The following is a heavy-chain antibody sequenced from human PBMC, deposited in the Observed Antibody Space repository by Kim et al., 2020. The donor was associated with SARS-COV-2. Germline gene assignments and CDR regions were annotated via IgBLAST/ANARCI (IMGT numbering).Heavy chain of an antibody. Sequence: GGSLRLSCAASGFTFSSYGMHWVRQAPGKGLEWVAIISYDSSNEYYADSVKGRFTISRDNSKNTLYLQMNSLRAEDTAVYYCARDHTGRISMIRGVKYGMDVWGQGTTVTVSS. D-gene: IGHD3-10*01. V-gene: IGHV3-33*05. CDR2: ISYDSSNE. CDR3: ARDHTGRISMIRGVKYGMDV. J-gene: IGHJ6*02. CDR1: GFTFSSYG.